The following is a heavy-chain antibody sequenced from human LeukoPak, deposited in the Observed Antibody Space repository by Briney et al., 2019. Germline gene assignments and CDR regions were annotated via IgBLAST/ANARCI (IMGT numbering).Heavy chain of an antibody. D-gene: IGHD5-12*01. CDR2: ISSGSRYI. CDR1: GFTFSTHS. Sequence: GGSLRLSCAASGFTFSTHSMNWVRQAPGKGLEWVASISSGSRYIYHSDSVKGRFTTSRDNAKNSLYLQLNSLRAEDTAVYYCARIVATDTDAFDIWGQGTMVTVSS. J-gene: IGHJ3*02. V-gene: IGHV3-21*01. CDR3: ARIVATDTDAFDI.